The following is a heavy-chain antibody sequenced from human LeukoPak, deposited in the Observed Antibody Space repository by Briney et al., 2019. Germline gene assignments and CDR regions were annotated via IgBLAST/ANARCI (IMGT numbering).Heavy chain of an antibody. Sequence: GESLRLSCAASGFAFSSHAMTWVRQAPGKGLDWVSSISGSAEKTYYADSVKGRFTISRDNSKNTLYLQMNSLRAEDTAVYYCAKDAYDSSGYRFDYWGQGTLVTVSS. CDR1: GFAFSSHA. J-gene: IGHJ4*02. CDR2: ISGSAEKT. D-gene: IGHD3-22*01. CDR3: AKDAYDSSGYRFDY. V-gene: IGHV3-23*01.